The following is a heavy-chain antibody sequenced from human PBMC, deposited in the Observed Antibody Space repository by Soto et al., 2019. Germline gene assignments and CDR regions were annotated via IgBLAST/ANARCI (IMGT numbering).Heavy chain of an antibody. D-gene: IGHD5-12*01. J-gene: IGHJ3*02. V-gene: IGHV2-5*02. CDR2: IYWDDDK. CDR1: GISLSTDAVG. Sequence: QITLKESGPTLVNPTQPLTLTCTFSGISLSTDAVGVAWIRQPPGKALEWLALIYWDDDKRYSPSLKSRLTIIKDTSKNQVVLTMTNMDPVDTATYYWAHRGELATIISDAFDIWGPGTSVTVSS. CDR3: AHRGELATIISDAFDI.